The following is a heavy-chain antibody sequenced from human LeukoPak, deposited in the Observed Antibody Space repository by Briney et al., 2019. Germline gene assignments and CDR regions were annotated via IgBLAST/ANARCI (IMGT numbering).Heavy chain of an antibody. Sequence: GGSLRLSCAASGFTFSRYDLSWVRQAPGKGLEWVSAISGSGGSTYYADSVKGRFTISRDNSKNTLYLQMNSLRAEDTAVYYCAKPTYYDFWSGMDVWGKGTTVTVSS. J-gene: IGHJ6*03. CDR2: ISGSGGST. CDR1: GFTFSRYD. CDR3: AKPTYYDFWSGMDV. V-gene: IGHV3-23*01. D-gene: IGHD3-3*01.